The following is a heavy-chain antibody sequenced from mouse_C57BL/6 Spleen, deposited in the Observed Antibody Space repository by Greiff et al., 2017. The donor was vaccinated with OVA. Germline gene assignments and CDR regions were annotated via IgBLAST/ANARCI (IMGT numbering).Heavy chain of an antibody. CDR2: IDPSDSYT. Sequence: VQLQQPGAELVRPGTSVKLSCKASGYTFTSYWMHWVKQRPGQGLEWIGVIDPSDSYTNYNQKFKGKATLTVDTSSSTAYMQLSSLTSEDSAVYYCARGSGSNLDYWGQGTTLTVSS. D-gene: IGHD2-5*01. CDR1: GYTFTSYW. J-gene: IGHJ2*01. V-gene: IGHV1-59*01. CDR3: ARGSGSNLDY.